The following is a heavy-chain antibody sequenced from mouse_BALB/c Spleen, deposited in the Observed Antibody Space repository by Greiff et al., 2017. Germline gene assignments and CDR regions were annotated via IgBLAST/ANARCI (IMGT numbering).Heavy chain of an antibody. CDR1: GISITTGNYR. V-gene: IGHV3-5*02. CDR2: IYYSGTI. D-gene: IGHD2-1*01. J-gene: IGHJ1*01. CDR3: ARYGTRYFDV. Sequence: EVQLKESGPGLVKPSQTVSLTCTVTGISITTGNYRWSWIRQFPGNKLEWIGYIYYSGTITYNPSLTSRTTITRDTSKNQFFLEMNSLTAEDTATYYCARYGTRYFDVWGAGTTVTVSS.